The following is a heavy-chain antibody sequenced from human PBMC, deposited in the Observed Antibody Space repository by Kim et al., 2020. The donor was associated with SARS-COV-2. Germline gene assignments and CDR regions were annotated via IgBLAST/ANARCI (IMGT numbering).Heavy chain of an antibody. V-gene: IGHV3-23*01. J-gene: IGHJ3*02. CDR3: AKVRLWFGELLYDAFDI. D-gene: IGHD3-10*01. Sequence: KGRLTITSANSKNTLYLQMNSLRAEDTAVYYCAKVRLWFGELLYDAFDIWGQGTMVTVSS.